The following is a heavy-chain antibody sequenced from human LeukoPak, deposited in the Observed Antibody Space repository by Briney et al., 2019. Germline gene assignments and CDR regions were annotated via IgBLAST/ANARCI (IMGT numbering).Heavy chain of an antibody. V-gene: IGHV4-34*01. Sequence: PSETLSLTCAVYGGSFSGYYWSWIRQSPGKGLEWIGEINHSGSTNYNPSLKSRVTISVGTSKNQFSLKLSSVTAADTAVYYCARKRVFVVVPAARGSFDYWGQGTLVTVSS. CDR2: INHSGST. CDR1: GGSFSGYY. CDR3: ARKRVFVVVPAARGSFDY. J-gene: IGHJ4*02. D-gene: IGHD2-2*01.